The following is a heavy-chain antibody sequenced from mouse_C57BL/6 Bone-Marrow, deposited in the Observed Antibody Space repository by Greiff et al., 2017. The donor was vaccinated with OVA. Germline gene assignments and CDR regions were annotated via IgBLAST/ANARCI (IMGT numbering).Heavy chain of an antibody. CDR2: ISNLAYSI. D-gene: IGHD2-4*01. CDR1: GFTFSDYG. V-gene: IGHV5-15*01. Sequence: EVQGVESGGGLVQPGGSLKLSCAASGFTFSDYGMAWVRQAPRKGPEWVAFISNLAYSIYYADTVTGRFTISRENAKNTLYLEMSSLRSEDTAMYYCARRGGLRRAMDYWGQGTSVTVSS. J-gene: IGHJ4*01. CDR3: ARRGGLRRAMDY.